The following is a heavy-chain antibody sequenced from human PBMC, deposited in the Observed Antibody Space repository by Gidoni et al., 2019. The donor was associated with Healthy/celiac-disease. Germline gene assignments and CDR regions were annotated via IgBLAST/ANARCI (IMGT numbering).Heavy chain of an antibody. CDR3: AAHAYYYDSSGPYYFDY. J-gene: IGHJ4*02. CDR2: IVVGSGNT. Sequence: QMQLVQSGPEVKKPGTSVKVSCKASGFTFTSSAVQWVRRARGQRLEWIGWIVVGSGNTNYAQKFQERVTITRDMSTSTAYMELSSLRSEDTAVYYCAAHAYYYDSSGPYYFDYWGQGTLVTVSS. V-gene: IGHV1-58*01. D-gene: IGHD3-22*01. CDR1: GFTFTSSA.